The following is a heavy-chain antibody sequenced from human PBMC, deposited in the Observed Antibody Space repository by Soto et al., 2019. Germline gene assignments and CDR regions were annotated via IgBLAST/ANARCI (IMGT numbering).Heavy chain of an antibody. CDR3: ARDVSLNYYDGTFSYYAMDV. J-gene: IGHJ6*02. CDR1: GGTFSSHA. CDR2: IIPFFKAT. D-gene: IGHD3-22*01. V-gene: IGHV1-69*13. Sequence: GASVKVSCKASGGTFSSHAISWVRQAPGQGLEWMGGIIPFFKATNYAQKFQGRVTITADDSTSTAYMDLYSLRSDDTAVYYCARDVSLNYYDGTFSYYAMDVWGRGTTVTVSS.